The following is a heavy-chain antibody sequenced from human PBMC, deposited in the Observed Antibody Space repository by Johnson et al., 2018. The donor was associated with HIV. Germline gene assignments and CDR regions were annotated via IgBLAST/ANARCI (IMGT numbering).Heavy chain of an antibody. CDR3: ARDDAFAI. CDR2: IKTDGSST. CDR1: GFTFGGEW. J-gene: IGHJ3*02. V-gene: IGHV3-74*01. Sequence: VQLVESGGGLVQPGGSLRLSCVASGFTFGGEWMHWVRQAPGQGLVWVSRIKTDGSSTSYADSVKGRFTISRDNAKNTLYLPMNSLRAEDTAVYYCARDDAFAIWGLWTMVTVSS.